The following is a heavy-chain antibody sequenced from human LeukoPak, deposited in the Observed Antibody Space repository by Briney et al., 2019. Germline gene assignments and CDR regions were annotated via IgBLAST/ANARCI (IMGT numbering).Heavy chain of an antibody. CDR3: ARGPDLYDSSGYYYDVEYFQH. J-gene: IGHJ1*01. V-gene: IGHV4-34*01. CDR2: INHSGST. CDR1: GGSFSGYY. Sequence: PSETLSLTCAVYGGSFSGYYWSWIRQPPGKGPEWIGEINHSGSTNYNPSLKSRVTISVDTSKNQFSLKLSSVTAADTAVYYCARGPDLYDSSGYYYDVEYFQHWGQGTLVTVSS. D-gene: IGHD3-22*01.